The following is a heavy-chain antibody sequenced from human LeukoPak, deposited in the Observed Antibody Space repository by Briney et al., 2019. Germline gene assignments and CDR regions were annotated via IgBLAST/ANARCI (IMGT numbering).Heavy chain of an antibody. CDR2: IYHSGST. J-gene: IGHJ4*02. V-gene: IGHV4-38-2*02. CDR1: GYSISSGYY. D-gene: IGHD2-15*01. CDR3: ARSVYCSGGSCRPFDY. Sequence: SETLSLTCTVSGYSISSGYYWGWIRQPPGEGLEWIGSIYHSGSTYYNPSLKSRVTISVDTSKNQFSLKLNSVTAADTAFYYCARSVYCSGGSCRPFDYWGQGTLVTVSS.